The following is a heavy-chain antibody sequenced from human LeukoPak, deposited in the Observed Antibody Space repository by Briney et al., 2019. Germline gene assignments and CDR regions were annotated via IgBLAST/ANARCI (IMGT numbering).Heavy chain of an antibody. D-gene: IGHD3-10*01. J-gene: IGHJ3*02. CDR2: IYYSGST. Sequence: PSETLSLTCTVSGGSISSYYWSWIRQPPGEGLEWIGYIYYSGSTNYNPSLKSRVTISVDTSKNQFSLKLSSVTAADTAVYYCARGVLLWFGEPYDAFDIWGQGTMVTVSS. V-gene: IGHV4-59*01. CDR3: ARGVLLWFGEPYDAFDI. CDR1: GGSISSYY.